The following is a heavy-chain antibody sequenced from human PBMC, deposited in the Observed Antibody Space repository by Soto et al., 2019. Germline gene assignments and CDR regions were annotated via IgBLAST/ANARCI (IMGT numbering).Heavy chain of an antibody. D-gene: IGHD4-4*01. CDR2: NSGGGSNT. CDR1: GFPFSSYV. Sequence: EVQLLESGGGLVQRGGSLRLSCAASGFPFSSYVMAWVRQAPGKGLEWVSGNSGGGSNTFYADSVKGRFTISRDNSKNTLLLQMNSLGAEDTAVYYCAKDSNKYSSSLRGRYFDYWGQGIGVTVSS. CDR3: AKDSNKYSSSLRGRYFDY. V-gene: IGHV3-23*01. J-gene: IGHJ4*02.